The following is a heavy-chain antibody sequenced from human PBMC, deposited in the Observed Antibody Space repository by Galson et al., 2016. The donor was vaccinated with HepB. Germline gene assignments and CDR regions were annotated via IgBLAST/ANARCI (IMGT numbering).Heavy chain of an antibody. CDR1: GFTFRSYG. Sequence: SLRLSCAASGFTFRSYGMHWVRQAPGKGLEWVAVISYDGNNKYYGDSVKGRFTISRDNSKNTLYLQMSSLKLEETAVYYCARDLPVETAGGLDIWGQGTMVTVSS. V-gene: IGHV3-30*03. D-gene: IGHD4-23*01. J-gene: IGHJ3*02. CDR2: ISYDGNNK. CDR3: ARDLPVETAGGLDI.